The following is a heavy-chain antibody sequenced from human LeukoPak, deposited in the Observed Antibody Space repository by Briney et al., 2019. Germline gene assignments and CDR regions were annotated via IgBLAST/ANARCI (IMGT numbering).Heavy chain of an antibody. CDR1: GFTFSSYA. V-gene: IGHV3-23*01. J-gene: IGHJ4*02. Sequence: GGSLRLSCAASGFTFSSYAMSWVRQAPGKGLEWVSAISGSGGSTYYAGSVKGRFTISRDNSKNTLYLQMNSLRAEDTAVYYCAKDPAYSGYGYFDYWGQGTLVTVSS. D-gene: IGHD5-12*01. CDR3: AKDPAYSGYGYFDY. CDR2: ISGSGGST.